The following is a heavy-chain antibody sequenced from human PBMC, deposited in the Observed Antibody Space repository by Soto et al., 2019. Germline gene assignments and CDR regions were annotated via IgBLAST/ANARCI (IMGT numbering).Heavy chain of an antibody. CDR2: IRGYNGST. J-gene: IGHJ6*01. CDR1: GYTFTSYG. CDR3: AGVKYSPPYYCGCGMDV. Sequence: QVQLVQSGAEVKKPGASVKVSCKASGYTFTSYGISWVRQAPGQGLEWMGWIRGYNGSTNYAQKLQGRGTMTTDTSTSTAYMERRSVRSDDTAVDYCAGVKYSPPYYCGCGMDVWGQGTTVTVSS. V-gene: IGHV1-18*01. D-gene: IGHD5-18*01.